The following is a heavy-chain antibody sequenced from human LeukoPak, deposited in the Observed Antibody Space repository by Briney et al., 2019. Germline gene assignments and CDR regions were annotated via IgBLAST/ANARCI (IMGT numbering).Heavy chain of an antibody. J-gene: IGHJ6*03. Sequence: PGGSLRLSCAASGFTFDDYTMHWVRQAPGKGLEWVSLISWDGGSTYYADSVKGRFTISRDNSKNSLYLQMNSLRTEDTALYYCAKDAMDTAMETYYYYYMDVWGKETTVTVSS. CDR3: AKDAMDTAMETYYYYYMDV. CDR1: GFTFDDYT. D-gene: IGHD5-18*01. CDR2: ISWDGGST. V-gene: IGHV3-43*01.